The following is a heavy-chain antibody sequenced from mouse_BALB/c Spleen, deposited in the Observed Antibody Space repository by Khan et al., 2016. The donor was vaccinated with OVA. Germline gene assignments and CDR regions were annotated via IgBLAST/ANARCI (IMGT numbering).Heavy chain of an antibody. CDR1: GYTFTSYW. V-gene: IGHV1S41*01. CDR3: ARSNYYGVSLSAMDS. J-gene: IGHJ4*01. CDR2: VGPGSGST. Sequence: DLVKPGASVKLSCKASGYTFTSYWIYWIKQRPGEGLEWIGRVGPGSGSTYYNEMFKDKATLTVDTSSSTSYIQLSSLSSEDSAVYFCARSNYYGVSLSAMDSWCQGTSVTVSS. D-gene: IGHD1-1*01.